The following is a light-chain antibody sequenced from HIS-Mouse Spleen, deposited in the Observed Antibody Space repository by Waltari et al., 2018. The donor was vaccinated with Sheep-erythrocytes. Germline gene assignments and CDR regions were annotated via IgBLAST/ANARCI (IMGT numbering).Light chain of an antibody. Sequence: QSVLTQPPSVSGAPGQRVTISCTGSSSNIGAGYDVHWYQQLPGTAPKLLIYGTRNRPPGVPDRFSGSKSGNTASLTISGLQAEDEADYYCCSYAGSYNHVFATGTKVTVL. CDR3: CSYAGSYNHV. J-gene: IGLJ1*01. CDR1: SSNIGAGYD. CDR2: GTR. V-gene: IGLV1-40*01.